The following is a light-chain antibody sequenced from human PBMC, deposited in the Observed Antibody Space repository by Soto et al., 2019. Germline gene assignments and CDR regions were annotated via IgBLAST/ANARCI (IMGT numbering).Light chain of an antibody. J-gene: IGLJ1*01. V-gene: IGLV2-18*01. CDR1: SSDVGDYNH. CDR2: EVS. CDR3: NLYTSSNTYV. Sequence: QSVLTQPPSVSGSPGQSVTISCTGTSSDVGDYNHVPWYQQSPGTVPKLIIYEVSSRPSGVPDRFSGSKSGNTASLTISGLQAEDEADYYCNLYTSSNTYVFGTGTKVTVL.